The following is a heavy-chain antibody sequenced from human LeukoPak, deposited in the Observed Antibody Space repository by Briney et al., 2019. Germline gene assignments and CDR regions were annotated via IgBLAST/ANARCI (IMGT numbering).Heavy chain of an antibody. Sequence: GGSLRLSCAASGFTFSSYAMSWVRQAPGKELEWVSAISGSGGSTYYAHSVKGRFTISRDNSKNTLYLQMNSLRAEDTAVYYCAKLSAAISDIDWFDPWGQGTLVTVSS. V-gene: IGHV3-23*01. CDR1: GFTFSSYA. CDR3: AKLSAAISDIDWFDP. CDR2: ISGSGGST. J-gene: IGHJ5*02. D-gene: IGHD2-2*02.